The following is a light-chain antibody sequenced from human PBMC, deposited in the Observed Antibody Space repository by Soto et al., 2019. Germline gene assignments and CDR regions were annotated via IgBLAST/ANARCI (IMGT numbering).Light chain of an antibody. V-gene: IGKV3-15*01. J-gene: IGKJ1*01. Sequence: EIGMTQSPATLSVSPGERATLSCRASQSVSSNLAWYQQKPGQAPRLLIYGASTRATGIPARFSGSGSGTEVTLTISSLQSEDFAVYYCQQYNNWPPWPFGQGTKVEIK. CDR1: QSVSSN. CDR3: QQYNNWPPWP. CDR2: GAS.